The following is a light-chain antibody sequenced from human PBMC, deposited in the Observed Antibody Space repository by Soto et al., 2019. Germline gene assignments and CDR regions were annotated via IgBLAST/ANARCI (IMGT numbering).Light chain of an antibody. V-gene: IGKV3-20*01. CDR1: QSIANS. CDR2: GAS. CDR3: QQHGGSPRT. Sequence: EIVLTQSPGTLSLSPGERASLSCRASQSIANSLAWYQQKPGQAPRLLIFGASNRATGIPDRFSGSGSGTDFTLTISRLEPEDFAVYHCQQHGGSPRTFGQGTKVDIK. J-gene: IGKJ1*01.